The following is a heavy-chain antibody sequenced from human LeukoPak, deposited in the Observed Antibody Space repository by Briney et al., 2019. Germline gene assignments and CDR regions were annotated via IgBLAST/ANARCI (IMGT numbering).Heavy chain of an antibody. CDR1: GYTFTSYD. Sequence: ASVKVSCKASGYTFTSYDINWVRQATGQGLEWMGWMNPNSGNTGYAQKFQGRVTMTRNTSISTAYMELSSLRSEDTAVYYCARGGPGDYYGSGSYGHYYYMDVWAKGPRSPSP. CDR2: MNPNSGNT. CDR3: ARGGPGDYYGSGSYGHYYYMDV. J-gene: IGHJ6*03. V-gene: IGHV1-8*01. D-gene: IGHD3-10*01.